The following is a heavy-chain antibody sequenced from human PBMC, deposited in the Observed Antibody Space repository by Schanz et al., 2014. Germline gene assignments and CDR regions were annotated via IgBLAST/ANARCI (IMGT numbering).Heavy chain of an antibody. CDR3: ARGGSGSHYRLDY. J-gene: IGHJ4*02. CDR1: GFTFSGYS. Sequence: VHLLESGGGLVEPGGSLRLSCAASGFTFSGYSMNWVRQAPGKGLEWVAYISSSSSTIHYADSMKGRFTVSRDNAENALYLQMNSLRAEDTGLYFCARGGSGSHYRLDYWGQGTLVTVSS. D-gene: IGHD1-26*01. V-gene: IGHV3-48*01. CDR2: ISSSSSTI.